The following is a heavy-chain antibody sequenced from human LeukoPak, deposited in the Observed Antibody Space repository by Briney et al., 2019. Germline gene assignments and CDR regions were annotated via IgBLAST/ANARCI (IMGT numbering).Heavy chain of an antibody. CDR3: ARVLPSVTTWFDP. V-gene: IGHV3-66*01. D-gene: IGHD1-14*01. CDR2: IFSDGSS. J-gene: IGHJ5*02. Sequence: PGGSLRLLCTASGFTDSSNCMSWVRQAPGKGLEWVSLIFSDGSSYYADSVRGRFTICRDNSRNTLSLQMNSLRAEDTAVYYCARVLPSVTTWFDPWGQGPVTMVSS. CDR1: GFTDSSNC.